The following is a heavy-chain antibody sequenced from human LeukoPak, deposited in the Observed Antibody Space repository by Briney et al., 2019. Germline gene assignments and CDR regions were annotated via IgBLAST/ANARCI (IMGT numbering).Heavy chain of an antibody. CDR2: INSDGSST. J-gene: IGHJ4*02. D-gene: IGHD3-10*01. V-gene: IGHV3-74*01. CDR3: ARDDGSGSYFAVF. CDR1: GFTFSSYW. Sequence: PGGSLRLSCAASGFTFSSYWMHWVRQAPGKGLVWVSRINSDGSSTSYADSVKGRFTISRDNAKNTLYLQMSSLRAEDTAVYYCARDDGSGSYFAVFWGQGTLVTVSS.